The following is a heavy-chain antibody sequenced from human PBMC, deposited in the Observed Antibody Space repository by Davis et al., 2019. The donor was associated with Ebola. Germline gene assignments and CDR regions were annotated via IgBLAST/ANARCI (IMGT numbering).Heavy chain of an antibody. CDR3: ARGGRGSEFFDY. D-gene: IGHD1-26*01. Sequence: SETLSLTCTVSGGSVSSGSYYWSWIRQPPGKGLEWIGYIYYSGSTNYNPSLKSRVTISVDTSKNQFSLKLSSVTAADTAVYYCARGGRGSEFFDYWGQGTLVTVSS. V-gene: IGHV4-61*01. CDR1: GGSVSSGSYY. CDR2: IYYSGST. J-gene: IGHJ4*02.